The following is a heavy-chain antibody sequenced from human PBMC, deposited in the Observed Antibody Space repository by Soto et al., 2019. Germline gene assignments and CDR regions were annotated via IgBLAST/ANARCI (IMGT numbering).Heavy chain of an antibody. CDR2: LNPGNGNT. CDR1: GYTFTNYA. D-gene: IGHD2-21*01. V-gene: IGHV1-3*01. Sequence: QVQLVQSGAEVKEPGASVKVSCRASGYTFTNYAIHWVRQAPGQRLEWMGWLNPGNGNTKYPQKFQGRVTIPRDTSASTAYMFLSSLRSEDTAVYDCARDQWIPYCGGDCYSDWYFDLWGRGTLVTVSS. J-gene: IGHJ2*01. CDR3: ARDQWIPYCGGDCYSDWYFDL.